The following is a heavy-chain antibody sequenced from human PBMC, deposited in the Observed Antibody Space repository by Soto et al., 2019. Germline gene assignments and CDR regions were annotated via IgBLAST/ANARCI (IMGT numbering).Heavy chain of an antibody. J-gene: IGHJ6*02. Sequence: LSLTCTVSGGSITSGGYSWSWIRQSPGQGLEWIGYIYQSGSAFYNPSLKTRATILVDRPKNQFSLNLTSVTAADAAVYYCARAFYGVDLWGQGTTVTVSS. V-gene: IGHV4-30-2*06. CDR3: ARAFYGVDL. CDR1: GGSITSGGYS. CDR2: IYQSGSA.